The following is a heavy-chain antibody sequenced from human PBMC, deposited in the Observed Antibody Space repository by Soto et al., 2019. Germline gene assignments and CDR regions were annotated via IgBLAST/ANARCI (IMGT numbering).Heavy chain of an antibody. CDR1: GGSFSGYY. CDR3: VRDGTKTLRDWFDP. J-gene: IGHJ5*02. D-gene: IGHD1-1*01. CDR2: IYYSGST. V-gene: IGHV4-34*01. Sequence: SETLSLTCAVYGGSFSGYYWSWIRQPPGKGLEWIGYIYYSGSTYYNPSLKSRVMMSVDTSKKQFSLKLRSVTAADTAVYYCVRDGTKTLRDWFDPWGQGISVTVSS.